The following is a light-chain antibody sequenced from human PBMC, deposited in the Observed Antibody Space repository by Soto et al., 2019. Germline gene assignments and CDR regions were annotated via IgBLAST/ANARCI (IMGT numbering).Light chain of an antibody. Sequence: SYELTQPSSVSVSPGHTARITCSGDVLAKKYARWFQQKPGQAPVLVIYKDNERPSGIPERFSGSSSGTTVTLTISGAQVEDEAEYYCYSAADNNWVFGGGTTLTVL. CDR3: YSAADNNWV. V-gene: IGLV3-27*01. CDR2: KDN. J-gene: IGLJ3*02. CDR1: VLAKKY.